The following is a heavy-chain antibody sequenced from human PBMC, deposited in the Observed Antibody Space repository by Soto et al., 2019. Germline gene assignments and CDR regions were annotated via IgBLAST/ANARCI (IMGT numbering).Heavy chain of an antibody. CDR3: ARVPIDTYMIYWSDP. CDR2: IYFSGRT. CDR1: GDSVSSGDYY. Sequence: SETLSLTCTVSGDSVSSGDYYCTWIRQPPWKGLEWVGHIYFSGRTNYIPSLESRVTISLDTSKNQFSLKLTSVTAADTAVYYCARVPIDTYMIYWSDPWGQGTLVTVYS. D-gene: IGHD3-16*01. J-gene: IGHJ5*02. V-gene: IGHV4-61*08.